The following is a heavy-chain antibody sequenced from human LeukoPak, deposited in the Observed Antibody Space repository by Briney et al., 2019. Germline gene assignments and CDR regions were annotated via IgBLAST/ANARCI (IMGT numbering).Heavy chain of an antibody. V-gene: IGHV3-30*04. CDR1: GFTFSSYP. CDR2: IAYDGSVQ. D-gene: IGHD3-9*01. J-gene: IGHJ4*02. CDR3: ARDPLTGVPDYLDH. Sequence: GGSLRLSCAASGFTFSSYPMHWVRQAPGKGLEWVAVIAYDGSVQVYADSVKGRFTISRDSSKNMLYLQMDSLKPEDTAVYYCARDPLTGVPDYLDHWGQGILVTVSS.